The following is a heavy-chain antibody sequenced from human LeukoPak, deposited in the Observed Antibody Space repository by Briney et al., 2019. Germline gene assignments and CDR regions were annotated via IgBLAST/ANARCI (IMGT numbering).Heavy chain of an antibody. Sequence: SETLSLTCAVCGGFFSGYYWSWIRQPAGKGLEWIGRIYTSWSTNYNPSLKSRVTMSVDTSKNQFSLKLSSVTAADTAVYYCARAGSWYHYFDYWGQGTLATVSS. CDR1: GGFFSGYY. CDR2: IYTSWST. D-gene: IGHD6-13*01. J-gene: IGHJ4*02. V-gene: IGHV4-4*07. CDR3: ARAGSWYHYFDY.